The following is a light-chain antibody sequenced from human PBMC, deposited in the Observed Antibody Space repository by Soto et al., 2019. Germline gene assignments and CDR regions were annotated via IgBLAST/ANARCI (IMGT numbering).Light chain of an antibody. CDR3: QQYNNWPRT. CDR1: QSVSSD. Sequence: IVLTQSPGTLSLSPGDRATLSCRASQSVSSDLAWYHQKPGQAPRLLIYSASTRATGIPARFSGSGSGTEFTLTINSLQSEDFAVYYCQQYNNWPRTFGQGTKVDIK. CDR2: SAS. J-gene: IGKJ1*01. V-gene: IGKV3-15*01.